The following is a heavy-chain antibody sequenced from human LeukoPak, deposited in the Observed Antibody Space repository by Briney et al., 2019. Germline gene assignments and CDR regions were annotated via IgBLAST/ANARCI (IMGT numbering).Heavy chain of an antibody. D-gene: IGHD5-12*01. Sequence: PGASVKVSCKASGYTFTNYAISWVRQAPGQGLEWVGWISAYSGNTNYAQKLQGRVTMTTDTSTSTVYMDLRSLRSDDTAVYYCARVRNSGFRYVDSWGQGTLVTVSS. V-gene: IGHV1-18*01. CDR3: ARVRNSGFRYVDS. CDR2: ISAYSGNT. CDR1: GYTFTNYA. J-gene: IGHJ4*02.